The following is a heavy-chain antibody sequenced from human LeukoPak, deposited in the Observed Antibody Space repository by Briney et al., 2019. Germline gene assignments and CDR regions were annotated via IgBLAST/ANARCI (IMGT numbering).Heavy chain of an antibody. J-gene: IGHJ4*02. D-gene: IGHD2-2*01. Sequence: ASVKVSCKASGYTFTSSAMNWVRQAPGQGLEWMGWINTNTGNPTYAQGFTGRFVFSLDTSVSTAYLQISSLKAEDTAVYYCAGQGPGYCSSTSCYGVDYWGQGTLVTVSS. CDR3: AGQGPGYCSSTSCYGVDY. V-gene: IGHV7-4-1*02. CDR1: GYTFTSSA. CDR2: INTNTGNP.